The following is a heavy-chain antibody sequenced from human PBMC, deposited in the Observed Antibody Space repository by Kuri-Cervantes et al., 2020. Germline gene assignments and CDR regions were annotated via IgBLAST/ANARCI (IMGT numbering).Heavy chain of an antibody. J-gene: IGHJ4*02. CDR1: GFTFSSYW. CDR3: ARDPGGYSYGPLNFDY. D-gene: IGHD5-18*01. CDR2: INSDGSST. V-gene: IGHV3-74*01. Sequence: GESLKISCAASGFTFSSYWMHWVRQAPGKGLVWVSRINSDGSSTSYADSVKGRFTISRDNAKNTLYLQMNSLRAEDTAVYYCARDPGGYSYGPLNFDYWGQGTLVTVSS.